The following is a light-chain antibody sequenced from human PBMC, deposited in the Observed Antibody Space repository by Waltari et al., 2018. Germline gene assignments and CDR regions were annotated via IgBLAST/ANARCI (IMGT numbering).Light chain of an antibody. CDR2: HAA. CDR3: QQYNNWPPGT. CDR1: QTIGLG. Sequence: TVVTQSPATLSVSPGERASLSCRTSQTIGLGLAWYQQKPGQAPRPLIYHAATRATGITARLSGSGSESEFTLTISSLQSEDVAVYYCQQYNNWPPGTFGQGTRVEI. J-gene: IGKJ1*01. V-gene: IGKV3-15*01.